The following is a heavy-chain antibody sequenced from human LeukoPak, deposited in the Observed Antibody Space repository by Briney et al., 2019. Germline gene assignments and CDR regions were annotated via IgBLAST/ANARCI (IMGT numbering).Heavy chain of an antibody. Sequence: GGSLRLSCAASGFTFSSYAMSWVRQAPGKGLEWVSVIYSGGSTYYADSVKGRFTISRDNSKNTLYLQMNSLRAEDTAVYYCARGGVGVTGYFQNWGQGTLVTVSS. CDR3: ARGGVGVTGYFQN. CDR2: IYSGGST. V-gene: IGHV3-23*03. CDR1: GFTFSSYA. D-gene: IGHD1-26*01. J-gene: IGHJ1*01.